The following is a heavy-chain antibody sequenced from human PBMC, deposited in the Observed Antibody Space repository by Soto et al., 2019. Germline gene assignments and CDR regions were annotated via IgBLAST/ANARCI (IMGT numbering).Heavy chain of an antibody. CDR2: ISPNSGKT. CDR3: ARGMDTAMGMNYYYYGMDV. J-gene: IGHJ6*02. D-gene: IGHD5-18*01. CDR1: GYTFSNFG. Sequence: SVKVSCKASGYTFSNFGICWVRQGPGEGLEWMGGISPNSGKTKYAQKFQGRVTITADDSTSTAYMELSSLRSEDTAVYYCARGMDTAMGMNYYYYGMDVWGQGTTVTVSS. V-gene: IGHV1-69*13.